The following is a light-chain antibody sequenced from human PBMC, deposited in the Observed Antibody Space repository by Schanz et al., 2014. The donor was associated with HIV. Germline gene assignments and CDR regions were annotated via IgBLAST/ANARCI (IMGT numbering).Light chain of an antibody. CDR3: QQYGSSPPLFT. Sequence: EIVMTQSPATLSVSPGERATLSCRASQSVSSNLAWYQQKPGQAPRLLIYAASTRATGIPARFSGSGSGTEFSLTISILEPEDFAVYYCQQYGSSPPLFTFGPGTKVDIK. CDR1: QSVSSN. V-gene: IGKV3D-15*01. CDR2: AAS. J-gene: IGKJ3*01.